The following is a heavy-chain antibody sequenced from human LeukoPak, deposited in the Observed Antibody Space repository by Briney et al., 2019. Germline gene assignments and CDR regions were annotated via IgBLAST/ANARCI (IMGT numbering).Heavy chain of an antibody. CDR3: ARAGTGDFWSGYYTGIGY. V-gene: IGHV4-39*07. CDR2: TYYSGNT. D-gene: IGHD3-3*01. Sequence: SQTLSLTCTVSGGSISSGSYYWVWIRQPPGKGLEWIGSTYYSGNTYYNPSLKSRVTISVDTSKNQFSLKLSSVTAADTAVYYCARAGTGDFWSGYYTGIGYWGQGTLVTVSS. CDR1: GGSISSGSYY. J-gene: IGHJ4*02.